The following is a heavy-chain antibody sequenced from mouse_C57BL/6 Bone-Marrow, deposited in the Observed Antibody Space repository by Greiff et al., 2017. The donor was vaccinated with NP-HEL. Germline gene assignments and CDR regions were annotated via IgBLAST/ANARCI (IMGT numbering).Heavy chain of an antibody. CDR2: IWRGGST. V-gene: IGHV2-5*01. Sequence: QVQLKQSGPGLVQPSQSLSITCTVSGFSLTSYGVHWVRQSPGKGLEWLGVIWRGGSTAYNAAFMSRMSITKDNSKSQVFFKTNSLQADDTAIYYCAKKGGDYPYAMDYRGQGTSVTVSS. CDR1: GFSLTSYG. D-gene: IGHD2-4*01. J-gene: IGHJ4*01. CDR3: AKKGGDYPYAMDY.